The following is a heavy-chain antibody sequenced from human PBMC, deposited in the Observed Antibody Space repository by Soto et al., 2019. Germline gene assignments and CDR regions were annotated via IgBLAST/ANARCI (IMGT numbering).Heavy chain of an antibody. CDR1: GYTFTSYG. J-gene: IGHJ4*01. CDR2: ISAYNGNT. D-gene: IGHD3-10*01. Sequence: QVQLVQSGAEVKKPGASVKVSCKASGYTFTSYGISWVRQAPGQGLEWMGWISAYNGNTNYAQKLQGRVTMTTDTSTSTDYMELRSLRSDDTAVDYCAREPYYGSGSYSFDYWGHGTLVTVSS. V-gene: IGHV1-18*01. CDR3: AREPYYGSGSYSFDY.